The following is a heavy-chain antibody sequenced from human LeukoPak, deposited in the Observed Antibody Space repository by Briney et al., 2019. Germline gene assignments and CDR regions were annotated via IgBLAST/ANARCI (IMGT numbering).Heavy chain of an antibody. Sequence: ASVKVSCKASGYTFPNYDINCVRQATGQGLEWMGWMNFNSGNTGYAQKFQGRVTMTSNTAISTVYMELSNLKSEDTAIYYCAKVGLGNTAIHIWGQGTMVTVSS. CDR3: AKVGLGNTAIHI. J-gene: IGHJ3*02. CDR2: MNFNSGNT. CDR1: GYTFPNYD. D-gene: IGHD5-18*01. V-gene: IGHV1-8*01.